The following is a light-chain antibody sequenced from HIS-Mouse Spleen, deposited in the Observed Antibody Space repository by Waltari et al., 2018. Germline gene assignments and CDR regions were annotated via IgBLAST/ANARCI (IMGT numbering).Light chain of an antibody. V-gene: IGKV2-28*01. J-gene: IGKJ1*01. Sequence: DMGMTQSPLSLPVTPGEPASIPCRSSQSLLHSNGYNYLDWYLQKPGQSPQLLIYLGSNRASGVPDRFSGSGSGTDFTLKISRVEAEDVGVYYCMQALQTPWTFGQGTKVEIK. CDR3: MQALQTPWT. CDR1: QSLLHSNGYNY. CDR2: LGS.